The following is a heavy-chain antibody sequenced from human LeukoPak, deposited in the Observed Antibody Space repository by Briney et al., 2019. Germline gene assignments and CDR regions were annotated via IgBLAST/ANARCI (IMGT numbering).Heavy chain of an antibody. CDR2: INWNGGST. V-gene: IGHV3-20*04. D-gene: IGHD3-3*01. Sequence: PGGSLRLXCAASGFTFDDYGMNWVRQAPGKVLEWVSGINWNGGSTGYADSVKGRFTISRDNAKNSLYLQMNSLRAEDTALYYCASTIFGGFDPWGQGTLVTVSS. J-gene: IGHJ5*02. CDR3: ASTIFGGFDP. CDR1: GFTFDDYG.